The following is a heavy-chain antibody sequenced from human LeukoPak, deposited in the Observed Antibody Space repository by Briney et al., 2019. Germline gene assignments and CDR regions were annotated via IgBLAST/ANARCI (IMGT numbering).Heavy chain of an antibody. J-gene: IGHJ4*02. CDR1: GYTLSAYY. V-gene: IGHV1-2*02. Sequence: GASVKVSCKASGYTLSAYYMHWVRQAPGQGLEWMGWVNPNSGGTNYAQNFQGRVTMTTDTSISTAYMEFSGLTSDDTAVYYCARDRWGRGDFDYWGQGTLVTVSS. D-gene: IGHD7-27*01. CDR2: VNPNSGGT. CDR3: ARDRWGRGDFDY.